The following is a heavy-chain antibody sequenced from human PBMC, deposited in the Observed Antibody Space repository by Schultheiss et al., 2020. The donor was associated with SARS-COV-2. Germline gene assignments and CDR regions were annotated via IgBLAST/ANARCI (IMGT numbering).Heavy chain of an antibody. CDR2: IYYSGST. CDR1: GGSFSGYY. D-gene: IGHD3-3*01. Sequence: SETLSLTCAVYGGSFSGYYWSWIRQPPGKGLEWIGYIYYSGSTNYNPSLKSRVTISVDTSKNQFSLKLSSVTAADTAVYYCAGSVFGVVKYFDYWGQGTLVTVSS. CDR3: AGSVFGVVKYFDY. J-gene: IGHJ4*02. V-gene: IGHV4-59*12.